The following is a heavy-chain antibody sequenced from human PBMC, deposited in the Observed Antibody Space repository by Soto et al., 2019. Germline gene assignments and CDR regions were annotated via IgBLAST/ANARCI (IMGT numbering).Heavy chain of an antibody. CDR2: MNPGSGDT. CDR3: ARMETFGSLNWFDP. D-gene: IGHD3-16*01. CDR1: GHSFTNND. Sequence: GPVKVSCKASGHSFTNNDVSWVRQATGQGLEWMGWMNPGSGDTGYAQKFQGRVTMTRDISIATAYMELSSLRSDDTAIYYCARMETFGSLNWFDPWGQGTLVTVSS. J-gene: IGHJ5*02. V-gene: IGHV1-8*01.